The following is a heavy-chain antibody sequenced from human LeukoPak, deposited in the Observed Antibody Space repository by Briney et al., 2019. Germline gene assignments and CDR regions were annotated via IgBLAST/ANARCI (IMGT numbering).Heavy chain of an antibody. D-gene: IGHD1-26*01. CDR2: IYYSGIS. CDR1: GGSISGYY. CDR3: AREKYGGSNDY. J-gene: IGHJ4*02. V-gene: IGHV4-59*01. Sequence: PSETLSLTCAVSGGSISGYYWSWIRQPPGKGLEWIGYIYYSGISNYNPSLKSRVTISVDTSNNQFSLRLSSVTAADTAMYYCAREKYGGSNDYWGQGTLVTVSS.